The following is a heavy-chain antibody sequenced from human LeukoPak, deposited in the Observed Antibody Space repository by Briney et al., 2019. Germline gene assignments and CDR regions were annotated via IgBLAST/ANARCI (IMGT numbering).Heavy chain of an antibody. CDR1: GFTFSSYE. CDR3: ARRYCSTTNCYSFDY. CDR2: ISSSGSTI. D-gene: IGHD2-2*01. Sequence: QPGGSLRLSCAASGFTFSSYEMNWVRQAPGKGLEWVSYISSSGSTIYYADSVKGRFTISRDNAQKSLYLEMNSLRAEDTAVYYCARRYCSTTNCYSFDYWGQGILVTVSS. J-gene: IGHJ4*02. V-gene: IGHV3-48*03.